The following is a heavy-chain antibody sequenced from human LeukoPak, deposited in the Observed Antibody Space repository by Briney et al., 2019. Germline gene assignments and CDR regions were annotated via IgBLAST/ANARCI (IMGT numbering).Heavy chain of an antibody. CDR2: ISWNSGSI. CDR1: GFTFDDYA. Sequence: GGSLRHSCAASGFTFDDYAMHWVRQAPGKGLEWVSGISWNSGSIGYADSVKGRFTISRDNAKNSLYLQMNSLRAEDTAVYYCARYSRVGATTSFDYWGQGTLVTVSS. J-gene: IGHJ4*02. CDR3: ARYSRVGATTSFDY. V-gene: IGHV3-9*01. D-gene: IGHD1-26*01.